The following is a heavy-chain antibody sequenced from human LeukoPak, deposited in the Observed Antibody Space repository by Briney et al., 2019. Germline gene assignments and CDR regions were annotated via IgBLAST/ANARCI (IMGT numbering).Heavy chain of an antibody. CDR3: VRGHSIGDDP. D-gene: IGHD3-16*01. CDR2: ISSSSSYI. V-gene: IGHV3-21*01. J-gene: IGHJ5*02. Sequence: GGSLRLSCAASGFTFSSYSMNWARQAPGKGLEWVSSISSSSSYIYYADSVKGRFTISRDNAKNSLYLQMNSLRAEDTAMYYCVRGHSIGDDPWGQGTLVTVSS. CDR1: GFTFSSYS.